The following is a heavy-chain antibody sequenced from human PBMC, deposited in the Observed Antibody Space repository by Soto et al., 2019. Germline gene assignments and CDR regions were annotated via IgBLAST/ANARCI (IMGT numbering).Heavy chain of an antibody. CDR2: MYFGGSF. V-gene: IGHV4-59*02. D-gene: IGHD3-22*01. J-gene: IGHJ5*02. CDR1: GASVSHGY. CDR3: AGIYYDSTGFAVDP. Sequence: QMQLQASGPGLVKPSETLSLTCNVSGASVSHGYWSWIRQPPGKGLEWIGFMYFGGSFNYNPSLTTRATISVETSKNQFSMKLTSVTASDTAVYYCAGIYYDSTGFAVDPWGKGTLVTVSS.